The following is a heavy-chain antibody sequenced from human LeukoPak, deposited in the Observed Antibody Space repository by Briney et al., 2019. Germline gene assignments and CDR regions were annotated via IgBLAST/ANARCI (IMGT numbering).Heavy chain of an antibody. CDR1: GGSFSGYY. Sequence: PSETLSLTCAVYGGSFSGYYWSWIRQPPGKGLEWIEEINHSGSTNYNPSLKSRVTISVDTSKNQFSLKLSSVTAADTAVYYCARGPRGYCTGGSCYHYWGQGTLVTVSS. CDR2: INHSGST. V-gene: IGHV4-34*01. J-gene: IGHJ4*02. D-gene: IGHD2-15*01. CDR3: ARGPRGYCTGGSCYHY.